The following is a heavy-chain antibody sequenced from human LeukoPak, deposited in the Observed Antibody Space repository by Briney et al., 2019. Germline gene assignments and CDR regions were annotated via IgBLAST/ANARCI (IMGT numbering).Heavy chain of an antibody. CDR2: ISAYNGNT. CDR1: GYTFTSYG. CDR3: ALRPYCSGGSCYSV. Sequence: ASVKVSCKASGYTFTSYGISWVRQAPGQGLEWMGWISAYNGNTNYAQKLQGRVTMTTDTSTSTAYMELSSLRSEDMAVYYCALRPYCSGGSCYSVWGQGTLVTVSS. J-gene: IGHJ4*02. D-gene: IGHD2-15*01. V-gene: IGHV1-18*03.